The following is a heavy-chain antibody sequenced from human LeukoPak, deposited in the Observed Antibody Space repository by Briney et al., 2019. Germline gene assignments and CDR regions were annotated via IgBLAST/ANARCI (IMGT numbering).Heavy chain of an antibody. V-gene: IGHV3-53*01. Sequence: PGGSLRLSCAASGFSVSSNYMNWVRQAPGMGLEWVSVIYSGGNTYYADSVKGRFTISRDNSKNTLYLQMNSLRAEDTAMYYCARDSPLIYSGSLDWGQGTLVIVSS. J-gene: IGHJ4*02. CDR1: GFSVSSNY. CDR2: IYSGGNT. CDR3: ARDSPLIYSGSLD. D-gene: IGHD1-26*01.